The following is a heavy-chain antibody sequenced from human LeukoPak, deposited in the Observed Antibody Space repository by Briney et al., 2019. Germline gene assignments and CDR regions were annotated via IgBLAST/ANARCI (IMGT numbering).Heavy chain of an antibody. CDR3: ASLVVPAATSALYYYYGMDV. CDR1: GFTFSSYS. Sequence: GGSLRLSCAASGFTFSSYSMNWVRQAPGKGLEWVSSISSSSSYIYYADSVKGRFTISRDNAKNSLYLQMNRLRAEDTAVYYCASLVVPAATSALYYYYGMDVWGQGTTVTVSS. V-gene: IGHV3-21*01. D-gene: IGHD2-2*01. CDR2: ISSSSSYI. J-gene: IGHJ6*02.